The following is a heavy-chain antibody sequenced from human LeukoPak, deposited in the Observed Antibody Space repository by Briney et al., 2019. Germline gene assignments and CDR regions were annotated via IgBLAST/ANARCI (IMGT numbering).Heavy chain of an antibody. CDR3: ASPGYCSGGSCYPYYFDY. CDR2: INPSGGST. J-gene: IGHJ4*02. D-gene: IGHD2-15*01. CDR1: GYTFTSYY. Sequence: EASVKVSCKASGYTFTSYYMHWVRQAPGQGLEWMGIINPSGGSTSYAQKFQGRVTMTRDTSTSTVYMELSSLRSEDTAVYYCASPGYCSGGSCYPYYFDYWGQGTLVTVSS. V-gene: IGHV1-46*01.